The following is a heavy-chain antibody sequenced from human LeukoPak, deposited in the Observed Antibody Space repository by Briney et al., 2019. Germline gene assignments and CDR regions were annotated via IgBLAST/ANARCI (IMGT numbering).Heavy chain of an antibody. CDR3: ARASLKPDY. CDR2: INHSGST. CDR1: GGSFSGYY. J-gene: IGHJ4*02. V-gene: IGHV4-34*01. Sequence: SSETLSLTCAVYGGSFSGYYWSWIRQPPGKGLEWIGEINHSGSTNYNPSLKSRVTISVDTSKNQFSLKLSSVTAAGTAVYYCARASLKPDYWGQGTLVTVSS.